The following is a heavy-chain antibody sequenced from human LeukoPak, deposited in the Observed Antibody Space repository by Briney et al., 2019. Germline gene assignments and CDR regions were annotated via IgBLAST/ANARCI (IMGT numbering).Heavy chain of an antibody. J-gene: IGHJ4*02. CDR3: AKQSYARSLGE. CDR2: IRSRAYGGAT. V-gene: IGHV3-49*03. Sequence: PGGSLRLSCTASGFTSGDYAMSWFRQAPGKGLEWVGFIRSRAYGGATEYAESVKGRFTISRDDSKSIAYLQMSSLRVEDTAMYYCAKQSYARSLGEGGPGTLVTVSS. D-gene: IGHD2-8*01. CDR1: GFTSGDYA.